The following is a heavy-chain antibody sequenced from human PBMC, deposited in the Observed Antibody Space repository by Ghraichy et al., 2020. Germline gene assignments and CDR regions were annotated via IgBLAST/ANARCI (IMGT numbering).Heavy chain of an antibody. D-gene: IGHD3-3*01. V-gene: IGHV4-30-4*01. CDR2: IHRSGST. CDR3: ATDPALGGMDV. Sequence: SQTLSLTCSVSGGSVSSSDSYWVWIRQPPAKGLEWLGYIHRSGSTSYNSSLTGRVSLSVDTARNQISLKLTSVTAADTAVYYCATDPALGGMDVWGKGATVTVSS. J-gene: IGHJ6*03. CDR1: GGSVSSSDSY.